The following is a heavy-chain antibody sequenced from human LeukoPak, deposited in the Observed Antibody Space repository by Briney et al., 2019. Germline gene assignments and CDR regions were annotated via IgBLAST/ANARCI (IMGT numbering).Heavy chain of an antibody. CDR1: GGTFSSYA. Sequence: ASVKVSCKASGGTFSSYAISWVRQAPGQGLEWMGGIIPIFGTANYAQKFQGRVTITTDESTSTAYMELSSLRSEDTAVYYCARDQGLEARQGNWFDPWGQGTLVTVSS. J-gene: IGHJ5*02. CDR3: ARDQGLEARQGNWFDP. V-gene: IGHV1-69*05. D-gene: IGHD1-1*01. CDR2: IIPIFGTA.